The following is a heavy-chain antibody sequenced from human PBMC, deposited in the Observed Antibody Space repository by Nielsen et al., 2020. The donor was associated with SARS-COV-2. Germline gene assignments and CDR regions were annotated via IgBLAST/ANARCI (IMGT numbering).Heavy chain of an antibody. CDR2: IGAGGDNI. Sequence: GESLKISCAASGFTFSRHAMNWVRQAPGKGLEWVSIIGAGGDNIYYADSVKGRFTISRDNSKNTLYLQINSLRADDTAVYYCARKTYKGFDIWGQGTMVTVSS. J-gene: IGHJ3*02. V-gene: IGHV3-23*01. CDR3: ARKTYKGFDI. CDR1: GFTFSRHA. D-gene: IGHD5-24*01.